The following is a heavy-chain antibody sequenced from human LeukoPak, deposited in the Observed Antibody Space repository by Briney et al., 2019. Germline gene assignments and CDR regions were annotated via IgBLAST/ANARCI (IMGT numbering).Heavy chain of an antibody. CDR2: INQDGSEK. D-gene: IGHD1-1*01. CDR3: AKEGGHQLAGYFDY. CDR1: GFTFRSYW. V-gene: IGHV3-7*01. J-gene: IGHJ4*02. Sequence: PGGSLRLSCAASGFTFRSYWMTWVRQAPGKGLEWVANINQDGSEKNYMDSVKGRFTIFRDNPKNTLYLQMNSLRAEDTAVYYCAKEGGHQLAGYFDYWGQGTLVTVSS.